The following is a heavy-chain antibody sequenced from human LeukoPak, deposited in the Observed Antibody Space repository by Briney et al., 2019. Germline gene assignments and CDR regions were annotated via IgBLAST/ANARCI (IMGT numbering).Heavy chain of an antibody. CDR3: ARVPLTFYGSGSYYFDY. CDR1: GFTFSSYE. CDR2: ISSSGSTI. V-gene: IGHV3-48*03. D-gene: IGHD3-10*01. J-gene: IGHJ4*02. Sequence: GGSLRLSCAASGFTFSSYEMNWVRQAPGKGLEWVSYISSSGSTIYYVDSVKGRFTISRDNAKNSLYLQTNSLRAEDTAVYYCARVPLTFYGSGSYYFDYWGQGTLVTVSS.